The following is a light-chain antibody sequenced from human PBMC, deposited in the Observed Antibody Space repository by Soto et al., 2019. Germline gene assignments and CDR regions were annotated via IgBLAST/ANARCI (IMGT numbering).Light chain of an antibody. CDR3: QQSYSTPPGT. J-gene: IGKJ1*01. CDR1: QGISNY. CDR2: DVS. V-gene: IGKV1-39*01. Sequence: DIQMTQSPSSLSASVGDRVTITCQASQGISNYLNWYQQKPGQAPKLLIYDVSHLETGVPSRFSGSGSGTDFTLTISSLQPEDFATYYCQQSYSTPPGTFGQGTKVDIK.